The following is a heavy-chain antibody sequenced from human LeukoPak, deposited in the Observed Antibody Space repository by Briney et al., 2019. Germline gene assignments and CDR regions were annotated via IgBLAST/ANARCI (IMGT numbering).Heavy chain of an antibody. D-gene: IGHD5-12*01. CDR2: INPNSGGA. CDR3: AREVATIEYYFDY. J-gene: IGHJ4*02. CDR1: GYIFTGYY. Sequence: GASVKVSCKTPGYIFTGYYIHWVRQAPGQGLEWMGWINPNSGGADYAQKFQGRVTMTRDTSISTAYMELSRLRSDDTAVYYCAREVATIEYYFDYWGQGTLVTVSS. V-gene: IGHV1-2*02.